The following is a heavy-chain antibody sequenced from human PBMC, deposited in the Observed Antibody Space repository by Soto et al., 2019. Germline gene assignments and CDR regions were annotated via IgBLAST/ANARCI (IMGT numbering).Heavy chain of an antibody. CDR3: TTDSYSTIIIVRFDY. CDR1: GFTFTNAW. D-gene: IGHD3-22*01. J-gene: IGHJ4*01. CDR2: IKSKTDGGTT. Sequence: EAQLVESGGGLVKPGGSLRLSCAASGFTFTNAWINWVRQAPGKGLEWVGRIKSKTDGGTTDYAEPVKGRFAISRDDSNNMVYLQMNSLKIEDTAVYYCTTDSYSTIIIVRFDYWGHGTLVTVSS. V-gene: IGHV3-15*07.